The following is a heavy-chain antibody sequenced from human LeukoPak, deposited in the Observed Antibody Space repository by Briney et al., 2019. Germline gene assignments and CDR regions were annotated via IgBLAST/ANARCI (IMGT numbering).Heavy chain of an antibody. CDR1: GFTFSSYA. D-gene: IGHD3-10*01. CDR3: ARVGVEWFGEFQPSFDY. J-gene: IGHJ4*02. CDR2: ISYDGSNK. V-gene: IGHV3-30-3*01. Sequence: AGGSLRLSCAASGFTFSSYAMHWVRQAPGKGLEWVAVISYDGSNKYYADSVKGRFTISRDNSKNTLYLQMNSLRAEDTAVYYCARVGVEWFGEFQPSFDYWGQGTLVTVSS.